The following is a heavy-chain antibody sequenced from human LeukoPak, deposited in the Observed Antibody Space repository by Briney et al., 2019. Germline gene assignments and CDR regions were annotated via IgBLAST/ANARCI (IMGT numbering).Heavy chain of an antibody. V-gene: IGHV3-7*01. CDR2: INKDGSEE. CDR3: ARDGDFDS. CDR1: GFTVSSNF. J-gene: IGHJ4*02. D-gene: IGHD3-16*01. Sequence: GGSLRLSCAASGFTVSSNFMSWGRQAPGKGLEWVADINKDGSEECYVDSVKGRFTISRDNAKNSVYLQMNSLKVEDTAVYYCARDGDFDSWGQGIQVTVSS.